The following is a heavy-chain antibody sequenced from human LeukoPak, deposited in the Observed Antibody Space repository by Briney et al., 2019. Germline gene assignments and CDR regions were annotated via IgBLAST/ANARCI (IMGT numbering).Heavy chain of an antibody. Sequence: SETLSLTCTVSGGSISSYYWSWIRQPPGKGLEWIGYIYYSGSTNYNPSLKSRVTISVDTSKNQFSLRLRSATAADTAVYYCARVTGYMVEDYFDSWGQGTLVTVSS. D-gene: IGHD6-13*01. CDR2: IYYSGST. CDR1: GGSISSYY. V-gene: IGHV4-59*01. CDR3: ARVTGYMVEDYFDS. J-gene: IGHJ4*02.